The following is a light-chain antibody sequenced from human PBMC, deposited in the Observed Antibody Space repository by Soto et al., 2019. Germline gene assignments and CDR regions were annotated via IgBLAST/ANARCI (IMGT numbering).Light chain of an antibody. Sequence: QSVLTQPPSASRTPGQRVTISCSGSSSNIGSNTVNWYQQLPGTAPKLLIYSNNQRPSGVPDRFSGSKSGTSASLAISGLQSEDEPDYYCAAWDDSLNVVFGGGTKLTVL. J-gene: IGLJ2*01. CDR1: SSNIGSNT. V-gene: IGLV1-44*01. CDR3: AAWDDSLNVV. CDR2: SNN.